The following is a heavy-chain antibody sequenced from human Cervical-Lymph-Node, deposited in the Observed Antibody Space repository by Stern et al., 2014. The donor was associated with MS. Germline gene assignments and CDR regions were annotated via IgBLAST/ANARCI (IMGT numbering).Heavy chain of an antibody. D-gene: IGHD3-22*01. CDR3: ARTYYYDSSGYYFDY. Sequence: VQLLESGPGLVKPSETLSLTCTVSGNSISGYYWSWIRQPPGKRLEWIGYIYYSGSTRYNPSIKSRVSISVDTSKNQFSLELSSVTAADTAVYYCARTYYYDSSGYYFDYWGQGTLVTVSS. CDR2: IYYSGST. J-gene: IGHJ4*02. V-gene: IGHV4-59*01. CDR1: GNSISGYY.